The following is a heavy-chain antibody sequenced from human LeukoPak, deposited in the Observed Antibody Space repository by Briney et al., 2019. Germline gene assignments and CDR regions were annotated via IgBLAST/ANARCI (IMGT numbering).Heavy chain of an antibody. CDR2: IHYSGNT. V-gene: IGHV4-39*01. CDR1: GGSISSNNY. CDR3: ARHEEEDGYNAKTLDY. Sequence: SETLSLTCTVSGGSISSNNYWAWIRQPPGMGLEWIGTIHYSGNTYYNPSLRSRVTFSVDTSKNQFSLRLSSVTAADTAVYYCARHEEEDGYNAKTLDYWGQGTLVIVSS. D-gene: IGHD5-24*01. J-gene: IGHJ4*02.